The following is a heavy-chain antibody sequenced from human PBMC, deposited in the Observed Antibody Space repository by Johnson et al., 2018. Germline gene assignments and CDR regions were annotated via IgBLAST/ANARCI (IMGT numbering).Heavy chain of an antibody. CDR2: ISWNSCSI. Sequence: EVQLVESGGDLIQPGGSLRLSCAASGFTFGTYAMSWVRQAPGKGLEWVSSISWNSCSIGYAASVQGRFTISRANATNSLYLQMNSLRAEDTALYYCARGLTKDAFDIWGQGTLVTVSS. V-gene: IGHV3-9*01. CDR3: ARGLTKDAFDI. J-gene: IGHJ3*02. CDR1: GFTFGTYA. D-gene: IGHD2-2*01.